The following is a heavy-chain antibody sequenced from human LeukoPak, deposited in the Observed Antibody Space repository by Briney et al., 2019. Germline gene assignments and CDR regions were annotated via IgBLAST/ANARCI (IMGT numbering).Heavy chain of an antibody. CDR1: GVSFSGYY. Sequence: SESLSLTCAVYGVSFSGYYWSWIRQPPGKRLEWVADINHGGSTKYNADSERRGGTSVDTSKNQFSRKLSSVTAADTAVYYCARSHGDNWNPRYYYYMDVWGKGTTVTVSS. CDR2: INHGGST. J-gene: IGHJ6*03. D-gene: IGHD1-20*01. V-gene: IGHV4-34*01. CDR3: ARSHGDNWNPRYYYYMDV.